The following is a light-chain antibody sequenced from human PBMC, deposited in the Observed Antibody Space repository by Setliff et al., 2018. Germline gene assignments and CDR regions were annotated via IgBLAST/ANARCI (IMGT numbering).Light chain of an antibody. J-gene: IGLJ1*01. Sequence: QSVLTQPASVSGSPGQSITISCTGTSSDVGSYNLVSWYQQHPGKAPKLMIYEVSKRPSGVSNRFSGSKSGNTASLTISGLQAEDEADYYCSSYTSSSTVVFGTGTKVTVL. CDR3: SSYTSSSTVV. V-gene: IGLV2-14*02. CDR2: EVS. CDR1: SSDVGSYNL.